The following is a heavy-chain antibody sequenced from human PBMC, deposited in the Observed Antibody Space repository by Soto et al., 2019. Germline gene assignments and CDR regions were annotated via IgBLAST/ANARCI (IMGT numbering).Heavy chain of an antibody. V-gene: IGHV3-23*01. J-gene: IGHJ4*02. Sequence: EVQLLESGGGLVQPGGSLRLSCAATGFSFNTYAMTWVRQAPGKGLEWVSSVSGSGGTTYYADSVKGRFTISRDNSKNTLYMQMNSLRADDTAIYYCTRGPGVREVALVFGYWCQGALVTVSS. CDR2: VSGSGGTT. D-gene: IGHD3-10*01. CDR1: GFSFNTYA. CDR3: TRGPGVREVALVFGY.